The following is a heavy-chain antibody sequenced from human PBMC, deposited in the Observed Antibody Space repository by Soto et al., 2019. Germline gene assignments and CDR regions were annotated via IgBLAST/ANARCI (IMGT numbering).Heavy chain of an antibody. D-gene: IGHD3-3*01. Sequence: EVQLVESGGGLVQPGGSLRLSCAASGFTFSGYSMNWVRQAPGKGLEWVSYISSTSNTIYYAASVKGRFTVSRDNAKNSLYLQMNSLRAEDTAVYYCARGYDFWSGSFDCWGQGTLVTVSS. CDR1: GFTFSGYS. CDR3: ARGYDFWSGSFDC. J-gene: IGHJ4*02. V-gene: IGHV3-48*01. CDR2: ISSTSNTI.